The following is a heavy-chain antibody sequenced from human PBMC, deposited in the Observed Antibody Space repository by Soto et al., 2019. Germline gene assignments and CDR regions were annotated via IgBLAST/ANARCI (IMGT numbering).Heavy chain of an antibody. CDR3: VSDRGYGHASVPYS. D-gene: IGHD3-10*01. V-gene: IGHV3-30*03. Sequence: QAQLVESGGGVVQPGRSLRLSCAGSGFTFSSYGMHWVRQAPGTGLEWVAGIKYDGGREHYADTVKGRFTISRENSKINVHLQMNSLRAEAASVYYCVSDRGYGHASVPYSWGQGTPVSVSS. CDR1: GFTFSSYG. CDR2: IKYDGGRE. J-gene: IGHJ4*02.